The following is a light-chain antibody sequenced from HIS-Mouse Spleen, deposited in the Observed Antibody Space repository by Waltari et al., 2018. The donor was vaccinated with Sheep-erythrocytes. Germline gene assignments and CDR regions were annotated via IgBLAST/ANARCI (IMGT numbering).Light chain of an antibody. Sequence: DIQMTQSPSSLSASVGDRVTITCRASQSISSYLNWYQQKPGKAPKLLLYAASSLQSGVPSRFSGSGSGTDFTLTISSLQPEDFATYYCQQSYSTPPTFGGGTK. CDR1: QSISSY. CDR2: AAS. CDR3: QQSYSTPPT. J-gene: IGKJ4*01. V-gene: IGKV1-39*01.